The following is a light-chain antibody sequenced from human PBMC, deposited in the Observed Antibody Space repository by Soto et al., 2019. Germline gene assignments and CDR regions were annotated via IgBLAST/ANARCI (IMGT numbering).Light chain of an antibody. V-gene: IGKV1-39*01. J-gene: IGKJ1*01. CDR1: QSISSY. CDR2: AAS. Sequence: DIQMAQSPSTLSASVAGRVTIACRSSQSISSYLNWYQQKPGKAPKLLIYAASSLQSGVPSRFSGSGSGTDFTLTISSLQPEDFATYYCQQSYSTPRTFGQGTKVDI. CDR3: QQSYSTPRT.